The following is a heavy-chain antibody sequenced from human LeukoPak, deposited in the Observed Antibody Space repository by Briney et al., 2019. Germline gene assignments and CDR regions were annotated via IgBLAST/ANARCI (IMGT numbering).Heavy chain of an antibody. V-gene: IGHV3-30*03. CDR3: ARDYIINIAAAGYYFDY. D-gene: IGHD6-13*01. Sequence: PGGSLRLSCAASGFTFSSYSMNWVRQAPGKGLEWVAVISYDGSNKYYADSVKGRFTISRDNSKNTLYLQMNSLRAEDTAVYYCARDYIINIAAAGYYFDYWGQGTLVTVSS. CDR2: ISYDGSNK. CDR1: GFTFSSYS. J-gene: IGHJ4*02.